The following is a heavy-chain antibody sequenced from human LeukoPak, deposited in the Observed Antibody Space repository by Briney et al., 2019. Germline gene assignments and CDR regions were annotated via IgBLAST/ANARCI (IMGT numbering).Heavy chain of an antibody. J-gene: IGHJ4*02. D-gene: IGHD3-3*01. CDR2: FDPEDGET. V-gene: IGHV1-24*01. Sequence: ASVKVSCKVSGYTLTELSMHWVRQAPGKGLEWMGGFDPEDGETIYAQKFQGRVTMTEDTSTDTAYMELSSLRSEDTAVYYCATHFPNITIFGGADAKSQFDYWGQGTLVTVSS. CDR3: ATHFPNITIFGGADAKSQFDY. CDR1: GYTLTELS.